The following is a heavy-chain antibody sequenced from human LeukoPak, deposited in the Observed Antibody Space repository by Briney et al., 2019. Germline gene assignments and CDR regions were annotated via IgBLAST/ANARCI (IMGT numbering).Heavy chain of an antibody. D-gene: IGHD2-2*01. CDR2: IRYDGSNK. CDR1: GFTFSSYG. V-gene: IGHV3-30*02. CDR3: AKAELRYCSRTSCHNFDF. J-gene: IGHJ4*02. Sequence: GGSLRLSCAASGFTFSSYGMHWVRQAPGKGLVWVAFIRYDGSNKHYADSVKGRFTISRDNSKNTLYHQMNSLRVEDTAVYYCAKAELRYCSRTSCHNFDFWGQGTLVTVSS.